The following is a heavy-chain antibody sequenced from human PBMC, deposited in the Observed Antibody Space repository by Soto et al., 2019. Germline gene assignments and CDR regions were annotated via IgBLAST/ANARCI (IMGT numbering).Heavy chain of an antibody. Sequence: GGSLRLSCAASGFTFSSSSMNWVRQAPGKGLEWVSSISSSSSYMTYADSVKGRYTISRDNANNSLYLQMNSLRTEDTAVYYGASRGPYYDCRSGYFAFDIWGQGTMVTVSS. D-gene: IGHD3-3*01. V-gene: IGHV3-21*01. CDR1: GFTFSSSS. J-gene: IGHJ3*02. CDR3: ASRGPYYDCRSGYFAFDI. CDR2: ISSSSSYM.